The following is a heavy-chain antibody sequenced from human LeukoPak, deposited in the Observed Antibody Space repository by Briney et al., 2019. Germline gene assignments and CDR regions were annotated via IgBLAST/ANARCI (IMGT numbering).Heavy chain of an antibody. CDR2: INPNSGGT. CDR3: AREETSSSWGSYFDY. CDR1: GYTFTGYY. D-gene: IGHD6-13*01. Sequence: ASVKVSCKASGYTFTGYYMHWVRQAPGQGLEWMGWINPNSGGTNYAQKFQGRVTMTRDTSISTAYMELSRLRSDDTAVYYCAREETSSSWGSYFDYWGQGALVTVSS. V-gene: IGHV1-2*02. J-gene: IGHJ4*02.